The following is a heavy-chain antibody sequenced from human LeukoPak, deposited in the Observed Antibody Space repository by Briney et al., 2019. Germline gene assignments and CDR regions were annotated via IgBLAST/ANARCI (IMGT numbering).Heavy chain of an antibody. CDR3: AKDREYSAYDSRYASDY. V-gene: IGHV3-23*01. CDR2: ISGGGGST. J-gene: IGHJ4*02. D-gene: IGHD5-12*01. CDR1: GFTFISAA. Sequence: RGCLRLSCAASGFTFISAAIGSVRQAPGKGLGLVSSISGGGGSTYYADCVKGRYTISRDNPKNTLYLQMNSLRAQDRAVYYCAKDREYSAYDSRYASDYWGQGTLVTVSS.